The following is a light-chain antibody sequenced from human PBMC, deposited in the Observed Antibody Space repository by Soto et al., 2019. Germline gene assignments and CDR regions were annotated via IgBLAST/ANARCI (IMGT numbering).Light chain of an antibody. CDR1: SSDVGGYKY. CDR2: DVS. CDR3: SSYTSSSTHVV. V-gene: IGLV2-14*01. J-gene: IGLJ2*01. Sequence: QSVVTQPASVSGSPGQSITISCTGTSSDVGGYKYVSWYQQHPGKAPKLMIYDVSNRPSGVSNRFSGSKSGNTASLTISGLQAEDEGDYYCSSYTSSSTHVVFGGGTQLTVL.